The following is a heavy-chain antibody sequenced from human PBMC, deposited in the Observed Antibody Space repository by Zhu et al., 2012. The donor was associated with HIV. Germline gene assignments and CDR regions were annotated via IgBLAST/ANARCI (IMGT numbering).Heavy chain of an antibody. D-gene: IGHD2-2*01. CDR1: GYSISSGYY. V-gene: IGHV4-38-2*01. CDR2: IYHSGST. J-gene: IGHJ4*02. Sequence: QVQLQESGPGLVKPSETLSLTCAVSGYSISSGYYWGWIRQPPGKGLEWIGSIYHSGSTYYNPSLKSRATISVDTSKNQFSLKLSSVTAADTAVYYCTRALVGVTGLDYWGQGTLVTVSS. CDR3: TRALVGVTGLDY.